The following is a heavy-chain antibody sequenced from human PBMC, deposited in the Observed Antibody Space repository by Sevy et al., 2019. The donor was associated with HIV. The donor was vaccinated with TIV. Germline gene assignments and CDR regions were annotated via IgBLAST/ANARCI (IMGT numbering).Heavy chain of an antibody. V-gene: IGHV1-24*01. Sequence: ASVKVSCKVSRHTLSEFAMHWVRLAPGKGLEWMGTFDPEDGKTLHAQKFQGRVTMTEDTSTDTAYMEVNNLRSEDTAVYYCATTKDYYGSSGYPFDYWGQGTLVTVSS. CDR2: FDPEDGKT. CDR1: RHTLSEFA. D-gene: IGHD3-22*01. J-gene: IGHJ4*02. CDR3: ATTKDYYGSSGYPFDY.